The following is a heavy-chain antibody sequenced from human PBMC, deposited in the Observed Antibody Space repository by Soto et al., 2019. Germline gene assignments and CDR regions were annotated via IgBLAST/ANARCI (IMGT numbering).Heavy chain of an antibody. CDR3: ARTTTVAGTPEFDY. Sequence: PGGSLRLSCAASGFTSSSFSLHWVRQAPGKGLEWLALISYDGSTKYNADSVKGRFTVSRDNSNNTLYLQLSSPRPEDTAVYYCARTTTVAGTPEFDYWGQGTLVTVSS. D-gene: IGHD6-19*01. V-gene: IGHV3-30-3*01. CDR2: ISYDGSTK. CDR1: GFTSSSFS. J-gene: IGHJ4*02.